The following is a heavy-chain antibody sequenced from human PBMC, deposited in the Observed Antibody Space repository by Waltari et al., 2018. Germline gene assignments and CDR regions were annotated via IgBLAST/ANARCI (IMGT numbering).Heavy chain of an antibody. Sequence: EEQLVESGGGLVQPGDSLRLSCAASGFTFSSFWMNWVRQAPGKGPLWVSRIIREASDTTYADSVKGRFTSSRDNARNTLYLQMNRLRAEDTAVYFCARVSRRTYRSPVPGRHYYYGMDVWGQGTTVTVSS. CDR3: ARVSRRTYRSPVPGRHYYYGMDV. V-gene: IGHV3-74*03. J-gene: IGHJ6*02. CDR2: IIREASDT. CDR1: GFTFSSFW. D-gene: IGHD1-1*01.